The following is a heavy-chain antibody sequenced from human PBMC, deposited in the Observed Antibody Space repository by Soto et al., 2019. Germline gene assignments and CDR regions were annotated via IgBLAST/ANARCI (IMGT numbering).Heavy chain of an antibody. Sequence: SETLSLTCTVSGGSISSGDYYWNWIRQPPGKGLEWIGYIYYSGNTDCNPSLKSRVTISVDTSKNQFSLKLSSVTAADTAVYYCARDTTSGSYWDYWGQGTLVTVSS. CDR3: ARDTTSGSYWDY. V-gene: IGHV4-30-4*01. J-gene: IGHJ4*02. CDR2: IYYSGNT. CDR1: GGSISSGDYY. D-gene: IGHD3-10*01.